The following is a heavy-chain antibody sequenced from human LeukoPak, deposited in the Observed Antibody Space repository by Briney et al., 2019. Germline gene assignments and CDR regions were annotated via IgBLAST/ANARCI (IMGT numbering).Heavy chain of an antibody. J-gene: IGHJ6*03. CDR2: ISYDGSNK. Sequence: PGGSLRLSCAASRFTFRSYAMHWVRQAPAKGLAWVALISYDGSNKYSADSVKGRFTISRDNVKNSLYLQMNSLRAEDTALYYCARGRQVRGVIYYYYYMVVWGEGTTVTVSS. CDR3: ARGRQVRGVIYYYYYMVV. CDR1: RFTFRSYA. V-gene: IGHV3-30*04. D-gene: IGHD3-10*01.